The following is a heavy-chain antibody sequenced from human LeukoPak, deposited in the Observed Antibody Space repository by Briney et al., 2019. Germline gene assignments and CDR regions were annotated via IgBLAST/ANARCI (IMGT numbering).Heavy chain of an antibody. CDR1: GDSITTYY. CDR2: IHTSGST. Sequence: SETLSLTCSVSGDSITTYYWSWIRQPAGMRLEWIGRIHTSGSTDYNPSLKSRVTMSVDTSKSQFSLKLSSVTAADTAVYYCARERDGDLPDVWGQGTTVTASS. CDR3: ARERDGDLPDV. D-gene: IGHD4-17*01. J-gene: IGHJ6*02. V-gene: IGHV4-4*07.